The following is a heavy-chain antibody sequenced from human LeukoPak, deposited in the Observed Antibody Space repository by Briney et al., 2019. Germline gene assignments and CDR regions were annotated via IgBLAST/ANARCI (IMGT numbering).Heavy chain of an antibody. J-gene: IGHJ5*02. CDR1: GFTFDDYA. CDR2: ISWNSGSI. Sequence: GGSLRLSCAASGFTFDDYAMHWVRQAPGKGLEWVSGISWNSGSIGYADSVKGRFTISRDNAKNSLYLQMNSLRAEDTALYYCAKSSMIGTIFGAWGQGPLVTVSS. D-gene: IGHD3-3*01. V-gene: IGHV3-9*01. CDR3: AKSSMIGTIFGA.